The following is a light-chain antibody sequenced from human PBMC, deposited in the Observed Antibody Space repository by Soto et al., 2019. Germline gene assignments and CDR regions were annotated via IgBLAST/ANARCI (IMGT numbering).Light chain of an antibody. Sequence: EIVLTQSPATLSLSPGEIATHSCMASPSVSSYLAWYQQKPRQPPKLLISWAYTRESGVTDRFSGSGSGTDFTITISSLLAEDVEVYYCHPYFTTQWTFGPGTKVDIK. V-gene: IGKV4-1*01. CDR1: PSVSSY. CDR3: HPYFTTQWT. CDR2: WAY. J-gene: IGKJ1*01.